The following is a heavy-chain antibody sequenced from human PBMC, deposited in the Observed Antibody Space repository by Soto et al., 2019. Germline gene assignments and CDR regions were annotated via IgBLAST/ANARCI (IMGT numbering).Heavy chain of an antibody. V-gene: IGHV1-69*12. Sequence: QVQLVQSGAEVKKPGSSVKFSCKASGGTFSSYAISWVRQAPGQGLEWLGGIIPIFGTANYAQKFQGRVTITADESTSTAYMELSSLRSEDTAVYYCETPGGCGDCYYYFDYWGQGTLVTVSS. J-gene: IGHJ4*02. CDR2: IIPIFGTA. CDR1: GGTFSSYA. D-gene: IGHD2-21*02. CDR3: ETPGGCGDCYYYFDY.